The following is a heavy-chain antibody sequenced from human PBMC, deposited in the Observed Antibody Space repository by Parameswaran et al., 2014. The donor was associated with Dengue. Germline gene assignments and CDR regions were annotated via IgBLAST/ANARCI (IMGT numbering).Heavy chain of an antibody. CDR2: LYSDGST. D-gene: IGHD2/OR15-2a*01. J-gene: IGHJ4*02. V-gene: IGHV3-53*01. Sequence: VRQAPGKGLEWVSVLYSDGSTYYADSLKGRFTISRDSSKNTLYLQMNSLRAEDTAIYYCARGLRPYFSFDNWGQGTLVTVSS. CDR3: ARGLRPYFSFDN.